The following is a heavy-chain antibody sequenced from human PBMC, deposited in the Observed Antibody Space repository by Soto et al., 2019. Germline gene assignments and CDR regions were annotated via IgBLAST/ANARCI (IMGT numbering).Heavy chain of an antibody. J-gene: IGHJ4*02. V-gene: IGHV4-59*01. CDR2: IYYSGST. D-gene: IGHD2-2*01. Sequence: SETLSLTXTVSGGYISSYYWTWIRQPPGKGLEWIGYIYYSGSTNYNPSLKSRVTMSIDTSKNQFSLKLSSVTAADTAVYYCARAFGSTMPSLFWGQGTLVTVSS. CDR1: GGYISSYY. CDR3: ARAFGSTMPSLF.